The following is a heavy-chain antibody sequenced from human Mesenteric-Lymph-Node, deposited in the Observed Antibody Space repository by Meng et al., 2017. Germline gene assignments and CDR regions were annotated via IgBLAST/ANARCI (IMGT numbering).Heavy chain of an antibody. CDR1: GGTFSSYA. V-gene: IGHV1-69*06. D-gene: IGHD3-22*01. J-gene: IGHJ4*02. CDR3: ARVEYYYDSSGYYYS. CDR2: IIPILGTA. Sequence: QVRLVQAGAEVKKPGSSVKVSCKASGGTFSSYAISWVRQAPGQGLEWMGGIIPILGTANYAQKFQGRVTITADKSTSTAYMELSSLRSEDTAVYYCARVEYYYDSSGYYYSWGQGTLVTVSS.